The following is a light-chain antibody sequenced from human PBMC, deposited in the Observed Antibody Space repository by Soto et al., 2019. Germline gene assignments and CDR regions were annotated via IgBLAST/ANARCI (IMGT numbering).Light chain of an antibody. CDR2: EVS. Sequence: ALTQPASVSGSPGQSITISCTGTSSDVGGYNYVSWYQQHPGKAPKLMIYEVSNRPSGVSNRFSGSKSGNTASLTISGLQAEDEADYYCSSYTSSSTPYVFGTGTKVTVL. V-gene: IGLV2-14*01. CDR1: SSDVGGYNY. CDR3: SSYTSSSTPYV. J-gene: IGLJ1*01.